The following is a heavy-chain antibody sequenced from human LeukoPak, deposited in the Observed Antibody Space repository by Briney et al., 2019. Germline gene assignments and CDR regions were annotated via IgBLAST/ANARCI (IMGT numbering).Heavy chain of an antibody. CDR2: IYYSGST. CDR1: GGSISSSSYY. V-gene: IGHV4-39*01. CDR3: ARHSASSPYYYDSSGSNVLDY. Sequence: SETLSLTCTVSGGSISSSSYYWGWIRQPPGKGLEWTGSIYYSGSTYYNPSLKSRVTTSVDTSKNQFSLKLSSVTAADTAVYYCARHSASSPYYYDSSGSNVLDYWGQGTLVTVSS. J-gene: IGHJ4*02. D-gene: IGHD3-22*01.